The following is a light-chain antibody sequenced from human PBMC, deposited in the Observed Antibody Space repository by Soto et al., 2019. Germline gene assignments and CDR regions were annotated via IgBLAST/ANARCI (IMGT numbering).Light chain of an antibody. CDR2: GAS. CDR3: QQYATSAIT. Sequence: DIVLTQSPGTLSLSPGQRVTLSCRASQRVSNNYLAWYQQIPGQAPRLLIYGASSRANGIPDRFSGSGSGTDFTLTINRLEPEDFAVYYCQQYATSAITFGQGTRLEIK. V-gene: IGKV3-20*01. CDR1: QRVSNNY. J-gene: IGKJ5*01.